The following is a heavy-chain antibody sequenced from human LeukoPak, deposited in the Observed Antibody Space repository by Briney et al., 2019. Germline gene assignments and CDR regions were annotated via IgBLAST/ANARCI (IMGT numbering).Heavy chain of an antibody. CDR3: ARERGSSGWFDY. J-gene: IGHJ4*02. CDR2: IIPIFGTA. D-gene: IGHD6-19*01. CDR1: GGTFSSYA. V-gene: IGHV1-69*13. Sequence: SVKVSCKASGGTFSSYAISWVRQAPGQGLEWMGGIIPIFGTANYAQKFQGRVTITADESTSTAYMELSSLRSEDTAVYYCARERGSSGWFDYWGQGTLVTVSS.